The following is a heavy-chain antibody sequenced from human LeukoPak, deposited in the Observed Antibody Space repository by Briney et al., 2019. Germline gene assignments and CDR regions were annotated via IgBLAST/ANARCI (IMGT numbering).Heavy chain of an antibody. CDR2: MNPNSGNT. CDR1: GYTFTSYD. D-gene: IGHD2-2*01. Sequence: ASVKVSCKASGYTFTSYDINWVRQATGQGLEWMGWMNPNSGNTGYAQKFQGRVTMTRNTSISTAYVELSSLRSEDTAVYYCAREGVVPAATTPLGYYYYMDVWGKGTTVNVSS. CDR3: AREGVVPAATTPLGYYYYMDV. J-gene: IGHJ6*03. V-gene: IGHV1-8*01.